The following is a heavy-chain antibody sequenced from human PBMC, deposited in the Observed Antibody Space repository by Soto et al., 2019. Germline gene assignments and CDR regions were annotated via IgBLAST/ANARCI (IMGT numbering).Heavy chain of an antibody. CDR2: MSWNSGNI. Sequence: SLRLSCVASGFGFGGYAMHWVRQGPGKGLEWVSGMSWNSGNIGYADSVEGRFTISRDNAKNSLYLQMNSLSAEDTALYYCAKDIGGEMHAFDIWGQGTMVTVSS. J-gene: IGHJ3*02. V-gene: IGHV3-9*01. CDR3: AKDIGGEMHAFDI. CDR1: GFGFGGYA. D-gene: IGHD2-15*01.